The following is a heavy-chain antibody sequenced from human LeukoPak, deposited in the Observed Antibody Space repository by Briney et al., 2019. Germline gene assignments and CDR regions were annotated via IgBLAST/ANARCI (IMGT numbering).Heavy chain of an antibody. J-gene: IGHJ4*02. CDR2: ISGSGGST. Sequence: GGSLRLSCAASGFTFSSYAMSWVRQAPGKGLEWVSAISGSGGSTYYAASVKGRFTISRDNSKNTLYLQMNSLRAEDTAVYYCAKVLYCSSTSCYTPWDCWGQGTLVTVSS. CDR1: GFTFSSYA. D-gene: IGHD2-2*02. CDR3: AKVLYCSSTSCYTPWDC. V-gene: IGHV3-23*01.